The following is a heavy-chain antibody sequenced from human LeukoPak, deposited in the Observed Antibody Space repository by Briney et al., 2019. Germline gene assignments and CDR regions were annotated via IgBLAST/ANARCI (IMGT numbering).Heavy chain of an antibody. V-gene: IGHV4-31*03. Sequence: PSETLSLTCTVSGGSISSGGYYWSWIRQHPGKGLEWIGYIQNSGSTYYNPSLKSRVTISVDRSKNQFSLKLSSVTAADTAVYYCARGPPGMIVTGGWFDPWGQGTPVTVSS. CDR2: IQNSGST. D-gene: IGHD3-22*01. J-gene: IGHJ5*02. CDR3: ARGPPGMIVTGGWFDP. CDR1: GGSISSGGYY.